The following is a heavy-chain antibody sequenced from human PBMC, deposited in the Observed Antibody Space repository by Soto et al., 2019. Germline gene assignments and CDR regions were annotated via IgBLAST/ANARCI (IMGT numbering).Heavy chain of an antibody. V-gene: IGHV4-59*08. CDR3: ARQRRRDSSIWYGPATSGIDV. D-gene: IGHD6-13*01. J-gene: IGHJ6*02. CDR2: IYYSGST. CDR1: GGSISSYY. Sequence: SETLSLTCTVSGGSISSYYWSWIRQPPGKGLEWIGYIYYSGSTNYNPSLKSRVTISVDTSKNQFSLKLSSVTAADTAVYYCARQRRRDSSIWYGPATSGIDVWGQRTTVPVSS.